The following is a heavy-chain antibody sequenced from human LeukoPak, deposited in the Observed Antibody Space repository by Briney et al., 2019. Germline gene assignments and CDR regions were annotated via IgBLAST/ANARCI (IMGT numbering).Heavy chain of an antibody. V-gene: IGHV1-18*04. CDR2: ISGYNGKT. Sequence: GASVKVSCKASGYTFTSYGMSWVRQAPGQALEWMGWISGYNGKTNYAQKFQGRVTMTTDTSTSTAYMELRSLRSDDRAVYYCARDPDGDYDFDYWGQGTLVTVSS. CDR1: GYTFTSYG. CDR3: ARDPDGDYDFDY. D-gene: IGHD4-17*01. J-gene: IGHJ4*02.